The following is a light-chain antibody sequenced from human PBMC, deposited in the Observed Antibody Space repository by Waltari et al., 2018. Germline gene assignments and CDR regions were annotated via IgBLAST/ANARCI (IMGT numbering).Light chain of an antibody. J-gene: IGLJ1*01. CDR1: ALPNKY. CDR2: KDN. Sequence: SYELTQPPSVSVSPGQTARITCPGDALPNKYAYWYQQKPGQAPVLVIYKDNERPSGIPERFSGSSSGTTVTLTISGVQAEDEADYYCQSADSSGTYKVFGTGTKVTVL. CDR3: QSADSSGTYKV. V-gene: IGLV3-25*03.